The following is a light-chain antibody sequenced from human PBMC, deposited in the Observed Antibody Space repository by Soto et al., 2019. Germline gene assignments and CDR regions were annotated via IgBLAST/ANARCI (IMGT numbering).Light chain of an antibody. J-gene: IGLJ2*01. V-gene: IGLV2-14*01. Sequence: QSVLTQPASVSGSPGQSITISCSGTSSDVGGYNYVSWYQQHPGRAPKLIIYEVTNRPSGVSNRFSGSKSGNTASLTISGLQAEDEADYYCSSFTSSLTLVKFGGGTKVTVL. CDR2: EVT. CDR3: SSFTSSLTLVK. CDR1: SSDVGGYNY.